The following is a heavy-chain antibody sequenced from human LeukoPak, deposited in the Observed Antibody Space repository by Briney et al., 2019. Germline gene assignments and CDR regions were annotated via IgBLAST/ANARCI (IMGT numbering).Heavy chain of an antibody. CDR2: INHSGST. D-gene: IGHD3-10*01. CDR3: ARGSPTGGGDY. Sequence: SGTLSLTCAVYGGSFSGYYWSWIRQPPGKGLEWIGEINHSGSTNYNPSLKSRVTISVDTSKNKFSLKLSSVTAADTAVYYWARGSPTGGGDYWGQGTLVTASS. V-gene: IGHV4-34*01. CDR1: GGSFSGYY. J-gene: IGHJ4*02.